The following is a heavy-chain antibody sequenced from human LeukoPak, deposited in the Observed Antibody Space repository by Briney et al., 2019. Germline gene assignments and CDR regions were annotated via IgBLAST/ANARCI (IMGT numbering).Heavy chain of an antibody. CDR3: ARDRCSGGSCYLKPALYYFDY. CDR2: INPNSGGT. D-gene: IGHD2-15*01. CDR1: GYTFTGYY. V-gene: IGHV1-2*02. J-gene: IGHJ4*02. Sequence: ASVKVPCKASGYTFTGYYMHWVRQAPGQGLEWMGWINPNSGGTNYAQKFQGRVTMTRDTSISTAYMELSRLRSDDTAVYYCARDRCSGGSCYLKPALYYFDYWGQGTLVTVSS.